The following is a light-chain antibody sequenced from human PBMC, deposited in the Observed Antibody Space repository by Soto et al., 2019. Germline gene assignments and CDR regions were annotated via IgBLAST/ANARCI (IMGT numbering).Light chain of an antibody. V-gene: IGKV1-33*01. CDR2: DAS. CDR1: QDISDD. Sequence: DIQMTQSTSSLSAAVGDRVTITCQASQDISDDLNWYQQKPGKAPNLLIYDASKLETAVPSRFSGSGSGTHFSFTISILQPEDIATYYCLQYNGLPLTFGGGTKVEIK. J-gene: IGKJ4*01. CDR3: LQYNGLPLT.